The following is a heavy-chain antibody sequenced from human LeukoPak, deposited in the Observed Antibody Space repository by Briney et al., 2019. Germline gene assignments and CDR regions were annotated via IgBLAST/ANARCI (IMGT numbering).Heavy chain of an antibody. D-gene: IGHD6-19*01. CDR3: ARASSQWLVPY. CDR1: GFTFSSYS. V-gene: IGHV3-21*01. J-gene: IGHJ4*02. Sequence: GGSLRLSCAAPGFTFSSYSMNWVRQAPGKGLEWVSSISSSSTYIYYADSVKGRFTIPRDNAKNSLYLQMNSLRAEDTAVYYCARASSQWLVPYWGQGTLVTVSS. CDR2: ISSSSTYI.